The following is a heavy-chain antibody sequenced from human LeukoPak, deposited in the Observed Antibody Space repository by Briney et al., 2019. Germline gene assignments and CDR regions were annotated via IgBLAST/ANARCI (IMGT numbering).Heavy chain of an antibody. V-gene: IGHV3-21*01. Sequence: GSLRLSCAASGFTFDTHAMSWVRQAPGKGLEWVSSISSSSSYIYYADSVKGRFTISRDNAKNSLYLQMNSLRAEDTAVYYCARSPDYADYLFDYWGQGTLVTVSS. D-gene: IGHD4-17*01. CDR2: ISSSSSYI. CDR1: GFTFDTHA. CDR3: ARSPDYADYLFDY. J-gene: IGHJ4*02.